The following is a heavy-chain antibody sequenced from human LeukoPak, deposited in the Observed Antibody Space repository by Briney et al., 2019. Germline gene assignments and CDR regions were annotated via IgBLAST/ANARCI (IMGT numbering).Heavy chain of an antibody. V-gene: IGHV3-48*03. CDR1: GFSFSSYE. J-gene: IGHJ4*02. D-gene: IGHD6-13*01. Sequence: GGSLRLSCAASGFSFSSYEMNWVRQAPGEGLEWISYITSSSTTTYYADSVKGRFTISRDNAKNSLYLQMNSLRSEDTAVYYCANMGIAAALENWGQGTLVTVSS. CDR2: ITSSSTTT. CDR3: ANMGIAAALEN.